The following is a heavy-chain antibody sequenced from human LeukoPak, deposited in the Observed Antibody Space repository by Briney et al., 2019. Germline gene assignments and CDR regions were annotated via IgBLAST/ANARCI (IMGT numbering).Heavy chain of an antibody. V-gene: IGHV3-74*01. Sequence: GGSLRLSCAASGFTFSSYWMHWVRQAPRKGLVWVSRINSDGSSTNYADSVKGRFTISRDNAKNTLYLQMNSLRAEDTAVYYCAREWGVDYWGQGTLVTVSS. CDR2: INSDGSST. D-gene: IGHD3-16*01. CDR1: GFTFSSYW. J-gene: IGHJ4*02. CDR3: AREWGVDY.